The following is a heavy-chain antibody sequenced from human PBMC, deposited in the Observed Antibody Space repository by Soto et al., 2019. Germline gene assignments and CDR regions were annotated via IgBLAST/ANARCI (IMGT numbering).Heavy chain of an antibody. CDR3: AREGGNYDYVWGSYRPNGDAFDI. CDR1: GGSISSYY. CDR2: IYYSGST. V-gene: IGHV4-59*01. J-gene: IGHJ3*02. D-gene: IGHD3-16*02. Sequence: TLSLTCTVSGGSISSYYWSWIRQPPGKGLEWIGYIYYSGSTNYNPSLKSRVTISVDTSKNQFSLKLSSVTAADTAVYYCAREGGNYDYVWGSYRPNGDAFDIWGQGTMVTVSS.